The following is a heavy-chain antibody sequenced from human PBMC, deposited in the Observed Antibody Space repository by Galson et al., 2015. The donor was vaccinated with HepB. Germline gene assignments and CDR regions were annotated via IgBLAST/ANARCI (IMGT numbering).Heavy chain of an antibody. D-gene: IGHD6-13*01. V-gene: IGHV3-48*02. CDR2: ISSSSSNI. CDR1: GFTFSSCS. Sequence: SLRLSCAASGFTFSSCSMNWVRQAPGKGLEWVSYISSSSSNIYYADSVKGRFTISRDNAKNSLYLQMNSLRDEDTGVYYCARDADSSINWFDPWGQGTLVTVSS. CDR3: ARDADSSINWFDP. J-gene: IGHJ5*02.